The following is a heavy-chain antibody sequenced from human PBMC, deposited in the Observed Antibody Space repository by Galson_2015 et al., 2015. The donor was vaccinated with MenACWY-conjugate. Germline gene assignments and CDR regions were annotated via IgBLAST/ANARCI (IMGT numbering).Heavy chain of an antibody. CDR3: VRTTDYYDSSGYYGDFDY. CDR1: GFTFNNYW. Sequence: SLRLSCAASGFTFNNYWMNWVRQAPGKGLEWVASIKEDGSDKYYVDSVKGRFTISRDNAQNSLYLQMNSLRADDTAVYYCVRTTDYYDSSGYYGDFDYWGQGTLVTVSS. V-gene: IGHV3-7*03. CDR2: IKEDGSDK. J-gene: IGHJ4*02. D-gene: IGHD3-22*01.